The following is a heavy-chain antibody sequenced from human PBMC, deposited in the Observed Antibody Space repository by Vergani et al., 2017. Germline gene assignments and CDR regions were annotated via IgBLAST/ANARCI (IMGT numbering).Heavy chain of an antibody. CDR3: ASGKYYSDSTAHFRGRYVDF. CDR2: IYNSGNG. J-gene: IGHJ2*01. Sequence: QMQLQESGPGLVKASETLSLTCTVSGDSIISRSYYWGWIRQPPGKGLEWIGSIYNSGNGDSSSSLKSRVTMSADTSKNQFSLRLTSVTAADTAVYYCASGKYYSDSTAHFRGRYVDFWGRGTLGTVPS. CDR1: GDSIISRSYY. V-gene: IGHV4-39*01. D-gene: IGHD3-16*01.